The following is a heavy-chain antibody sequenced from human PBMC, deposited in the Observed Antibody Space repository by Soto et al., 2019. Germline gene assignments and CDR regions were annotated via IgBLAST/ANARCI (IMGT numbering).Heavy chain of an antibody. D-gene: IGHD5-18*01. CDR3: ARDFRTTSYGYTYYYGMDV. CDR1: GGSISSGGYY. Sequence: QVQLQESGPGLVKPSQTLSLTCTVSGGSISSGGYYWSWIRQHPGKGLEWIGYIYYSGSTYYNPSLKSRVTKSVDKSTTQYSLKLSSVTAADTAVYYCARDFRTTSYGYTYYYGMDVWGKGTTVTVSS. J-gene: IGHJ6*04. V-gene: IGHV4-31*03. CDR2: IYYSGST.